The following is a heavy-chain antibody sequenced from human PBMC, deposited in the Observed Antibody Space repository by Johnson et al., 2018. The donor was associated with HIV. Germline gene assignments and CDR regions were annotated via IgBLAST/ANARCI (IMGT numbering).Heavy chain of an antibody. Sequence: VQLVESGGGLVQPGGSLRLSCAASGFAFSGYDMRWVRQAPGTGLEWVSTISASGDRTKSADSMAGRFTISRDNSRNTLYLQMSSLRAEDTAIYYCAREGASAVRYSSSWYGHDAFDIWGQGTMVTVSS. CDR1: GFAFSGYD. D-gene: IGHD6-13*01. V-gene: IGHV3-23*04. J-gene: IGHJ3*02. CDR3: AREGASAVRYSSSWYGHDAFDI. CDR2: ISASGDRT.